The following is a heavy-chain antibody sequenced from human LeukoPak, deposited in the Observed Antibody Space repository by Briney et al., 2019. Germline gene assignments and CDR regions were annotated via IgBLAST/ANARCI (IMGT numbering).Heavy chain of an antibody. CDR3: ARRLDC. V-gene: IGHV3-30*02. D-gene: IGHD1-1*01. CDR2: IRYDGSNK. J-gene: IGHJ4*02. Sequence: GGSLRLSCAASGFTFSSYGMHWVRQAPGKGMEWVAFIRYDGSNKYYADCVKGRFTISRDNAKNSLYLQMSSLRAEDTAVYYCARRLDCWGQGTLVTVSS. CDR1: GFTFSSYG.